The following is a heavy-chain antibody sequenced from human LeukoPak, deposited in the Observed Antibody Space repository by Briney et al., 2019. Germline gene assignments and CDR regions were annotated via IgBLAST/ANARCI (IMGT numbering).Heavy chain of an antibody. CDR3: ARRGPSGRSLDY. CDR2: MYYGGST. J-gene: IGHJ4*02. D-gene: IGHD1-26*01. V-gene: IGHV4-39*01. CDR1: GGSISSSSYY. Sequence: SETLSLTCNVSGGSISSSSYYWGWIRQPPGKGLEWIGSMYYGGSTYYNPSLKSRVAISVDTSKNQFSLKLSSVTAADTAVYYCARRGPSGRSLDYWGQGTLVTVSS.